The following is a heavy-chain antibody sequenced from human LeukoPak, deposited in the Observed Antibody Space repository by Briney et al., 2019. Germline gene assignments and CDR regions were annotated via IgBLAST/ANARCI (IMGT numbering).Heavy chain of an antibody. CDR1: GGTFSSYA. J-gene: IGHJ6*03. CDR2: IIPIFGTA. V-gene: IGHV1-69*05. CDR3: ARLIVVVPAAIFGYMDV. D-gene: IGHD2-2*01. Sequence: ASVKVSCKSSGGTFSSYAISWVRQAPGQGLEWMGGIIPIFGTANYAQKFQGRVTITTDESTSTAYMELSSLRSEDTAVYYCARLIVVVPAAIFGYMDVWGKGTTVTVSS.